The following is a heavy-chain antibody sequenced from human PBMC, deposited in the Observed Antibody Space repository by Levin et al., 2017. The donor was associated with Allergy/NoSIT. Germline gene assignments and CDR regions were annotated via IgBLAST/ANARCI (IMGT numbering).Heavy chain of an antibody. CDR2: INRDGSQK. Sequence: LSLTCAASGFTFSNSWMSWVRQAPGKGLEWVANINRDGSQKYFVDSVKGRFTISRDNAKNSVYLQMNSLRAEDTAVYYCAREGYLDYWGQGSLVTVSS. J-gene: IGHJ4*02. V-gene: IGHV3-7*01. CDR1: GFTFSNSW. CDR3: AREGYLDY.